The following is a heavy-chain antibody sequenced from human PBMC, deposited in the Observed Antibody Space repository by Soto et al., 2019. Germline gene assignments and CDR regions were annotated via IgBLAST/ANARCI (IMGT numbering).Heavy chain of an antibody. J-gene: IGHJ2*01. Sequence: QVQLVQSGAEVKKPGASVKVSCKASGYTFTSYAMHWVRQAPGQMIEWMGWINAGNGNTKYSQKFQGRVTITRDTSARTAYMELSSLRSEDTAVYYCARDLNYCGGECWSNWYFDLWGRGTLVTVSS. CDR3: ARDLNYCGGECWSNWYFDL. CDR1: GYTFTSYA. D-gene: IGHD2-21*01. CDR2: INAGNGNT. V-gene: IGHV1-3*01.